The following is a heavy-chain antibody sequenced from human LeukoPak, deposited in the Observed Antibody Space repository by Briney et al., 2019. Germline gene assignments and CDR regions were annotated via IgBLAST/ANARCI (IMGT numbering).Heavy chain of an antibody. CDR1: GGSISSCD. CDR3: ARESSLWYYYMDV. CDR2: IYYSGST. D-gene: IGHD3-10*01. Sequence: PSETLSLTCTVSGGSISSCDWSWIRLPPGKGREWIGYIYYSGSTNYNPSLKSRVTISVDTSKNQFSLKLSSVTAADTAVYYCARESSLWYYYMDVWGKGTTVTISS. J-gene: IGHJ6*03. V-gene: IGHV4-59*01.